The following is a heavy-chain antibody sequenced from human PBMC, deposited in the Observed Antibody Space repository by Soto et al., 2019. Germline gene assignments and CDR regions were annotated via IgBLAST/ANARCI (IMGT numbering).Heavy chain of an antibody. J-gene: IGHJ4*02. D-gene: IGHD6-6*01. V-gene: IGHV3-48*03. CDR2: ISSSGSTI. CDR3: ARVVEYSSSALIDY. Sequence: GGSLRLSCAASGFTFSSYEMNWVRQAPGKGLEWVSYISSSGSTIYYADSVKGRFTISRDNAKNSLYLQMNSLRAEDTAVYYCARVVEYSSSALIDYWGQGTLVTVSS. CDR1: GFTFSSYE.